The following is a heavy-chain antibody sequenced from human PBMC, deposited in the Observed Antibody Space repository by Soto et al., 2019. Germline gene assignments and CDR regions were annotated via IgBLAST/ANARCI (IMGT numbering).Heavy chain of an antibody. D-gene: IGHD2-15*01. J-gene: IGHJ4*02. CDR2: IKSKTDGGTT. CDR3: TKANRYCSGANCFTFDY. CDR1: GFTFSNAW. V-gene: IGHV3-15*01. Sequence: GGSLRLSCAASGFTFSNAWMSWVRQAPGKGLEWVGRIKSKTDGGTTDYAAPVKGRFTISREYSKNTLYLQMNSLRAEDTAVYYCTKANRYCSGANCFTFDYWGLGTLVTVSS.